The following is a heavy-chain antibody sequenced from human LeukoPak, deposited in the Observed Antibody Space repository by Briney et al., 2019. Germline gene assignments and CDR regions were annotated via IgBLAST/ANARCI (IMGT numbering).Heavy chain of an antibody. CDR1: GFTFSNAW. D-gene: IGHD2-15*01. CDR2: IKSKTDGGTT. V-gene: IGHV3-15*01. J-gene: IGHJ5*02. CDR3: TTDSRVVVVAANGAQNWFDP. Sequence: GGSLRLSCAASGFTFSNAWMSWVRQAPGKGLEWVGRIKSKTDGGTTDYAAPVKGRFTISRDDSKNTLYLQMNSLKTEDTAVYYCTTDSRVVVVAANGAQNWFDPWGQGTLVTVSS.